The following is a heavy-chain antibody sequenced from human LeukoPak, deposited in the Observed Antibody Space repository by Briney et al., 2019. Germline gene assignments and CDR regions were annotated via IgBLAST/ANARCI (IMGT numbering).Heavy chain of an antibody. CDR1: GYSISSGYY. V-gene: IGHV4-38-2*02. Sequence: SETLSLTCTVSGYSISSGYYWGWIRQPPGKGLEWIGSIYHSGSTYYNPSLKSRVTISVDTSKNQFSLKLTSVTAADTAVYYCARDYYGSGHNDWGQGTLVTVSS. D-gene: IGHD3-10*01. CDR2: IYHSGST. CDR3: ARDYYGSGHND. J-gene: IGHJ4*02.